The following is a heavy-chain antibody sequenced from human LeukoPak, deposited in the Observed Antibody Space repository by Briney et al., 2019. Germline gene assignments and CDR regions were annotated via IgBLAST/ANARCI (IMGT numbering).Heavy chain of an antibody. CDR3: ASRGAAGYYYYYMDV. Sequence: SVKVSCKASGYTFTSYGISWVRQAPGQGLEWMGGIIPIFGTANYAQKFQGRVTITADKSTSTAYMELSSLRSEDTAVYYCASRGAAGYYYYYMDVWGKGTTVTVSS. V-gene: IGHV1-69*06. J-gene: IGHJ6*03. CDR2: IIPIFGTA. CDR1: GYTFTSYG. D-gene: IGHD6-13*01.